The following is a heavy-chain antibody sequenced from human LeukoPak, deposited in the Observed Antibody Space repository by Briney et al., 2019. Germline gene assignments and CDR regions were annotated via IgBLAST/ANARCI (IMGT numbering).Heavy chain of an antibody. Sequence: SETLSLTCTVSGGSISSYYWSWIRQPPGKGLEWIGYIYYSGSTNYNPSLKSRVTISVDTSKNQFSLKLSSVTAADTAVYYCARLGCSSTSCSSNWFDPWGQGTLVTVSS. CDR2: IYYSGST. J-gene: IGHJ5*02. CDR3: ARLGCSSTSCSSNWFDP. V-gene: IGHV4-59*08. CDR1: GGSISSYY. D-gene: IGHD2-2*01.